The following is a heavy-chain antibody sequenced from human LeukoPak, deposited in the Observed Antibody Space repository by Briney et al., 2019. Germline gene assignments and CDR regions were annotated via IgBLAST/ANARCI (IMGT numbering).Heavy chain of an antibody. J-gene: IGHJ4*02. CDR3: ARSMVGATPLDY. CDR2: ISGSGGST. D-gene: IGHD1-26*01. CDR1: GFTFSSFN. Sequence: GALRLSCSASGFTFSSFNMNWGRQAPGKGVEWVSAISGSGGSTYYADSVKGRFTISRDNSKNTLYLQMNSLRAEDTAVYYCARSMVGATPLDYWGQGTLVTVSS. V-gene: IGHV3-23*01.